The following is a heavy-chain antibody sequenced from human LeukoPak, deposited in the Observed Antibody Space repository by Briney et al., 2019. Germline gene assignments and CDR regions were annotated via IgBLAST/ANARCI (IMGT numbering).Heavy chain of an antibody. Sequence: SETLSLTCTVSGGSISSSSYYWSWIRQPPGKGLEWIGEINHSGSTNYNPSLKSRVTISVDTSKNQFSLKLSSVTAADTAVYYCARRGYDYVWGSYGDYYYYYYMDVWGKGTTVTISS. D-gene: IGHD3-16*01. CDR2: INHSGST. J-gene: IGHJ6*03. V-gene: IGHV4-39*07. CDR3: ARRGYDYVWGSYGDYYYYYYMDV. CDR1: GGSISSSSYY.